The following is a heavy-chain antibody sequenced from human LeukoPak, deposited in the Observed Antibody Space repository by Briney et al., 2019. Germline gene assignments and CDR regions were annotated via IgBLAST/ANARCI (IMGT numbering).Heavy chain of an antibody. CDR2: ISGSGGST. Sequence: GGSLRLSCAASGFTFSSYAMSWVRQAPGKGLEWVSAISGSGGSTYYADSVKGRFTISRYSSKNTLYLQMNSLRAEDTAVYYCAKDPLASRYCSSTSCYTNWFDPWGQGTLVTVSS. CDR1: GFTFSSYA. D-gene: IGHD2-2*02. CDR3: AKDPLASRYCSSTSCYTNWFDP. J-gene: IGHJ5*02. V-gene: IGHV3-23*01.